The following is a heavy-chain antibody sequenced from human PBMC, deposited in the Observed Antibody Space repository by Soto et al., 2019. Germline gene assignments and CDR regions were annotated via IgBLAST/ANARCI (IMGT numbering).Heavy chain of an antibody. Sequence: QLVESGGGLVKPGGSLRLSCATSGFPFSSYNMNWVRQAPGKGLQWVSSISSTSRYIYYAASVKGRFTTSSDNANNSLYLQMDSLRAEDTAVYYCTRDGLQSFGEMLKVHYIDVWGTGTTVAVSS. D-gene: IGHD3-10*01. CDR1: GFPFSSYN. J-gene: IGHJ6*03. CDR3: TRDGLQSFGEMLKVHYIDV. V-gene: IGHV3-21*06. CDR2: ISSTSRYI.